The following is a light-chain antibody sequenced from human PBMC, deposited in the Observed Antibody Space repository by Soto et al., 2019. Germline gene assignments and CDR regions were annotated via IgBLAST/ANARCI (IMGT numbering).Light chain of an antibody. J-gene: IGKJ4*01. CDR2: GAS. CDR1: QNIGTY. V-gene: IGKV3D-15*01. Sequence: EMASTQSPGTLSFSPGERATLSCRASQNIGTYLAWYQHKPGQAPSVLIFGASTRANGVPARFSGSGSGTEFTLTISSLQSEDFAVYYCQQYNNWPLTFGGGTKVDIK. CDR3: QQYNNWPLT.